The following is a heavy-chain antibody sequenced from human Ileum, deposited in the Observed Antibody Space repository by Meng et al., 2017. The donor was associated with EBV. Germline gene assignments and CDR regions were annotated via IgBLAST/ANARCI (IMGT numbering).Heavy chain of an antibody. CDR3: ARDSSSSAYSPFDY. V-gene: IGHV6-1*01. J-gene: IGHJ4*02. CDR2: TYYRSKWYN. CDR1: GDSVSSNSAA. Sequence: PSSPGRVKPPQTPPLPWAISGDSVSSNSAAWNWIRQSPSRGLEWLGRTYYRSKWYNDYAVSVKSRITINPDTSKNQFSLQLNSVTPEDTAVYYCARDSSSSAYSPFDYWGQGTLVTVAS. D-gene: IGHD3-22*01.